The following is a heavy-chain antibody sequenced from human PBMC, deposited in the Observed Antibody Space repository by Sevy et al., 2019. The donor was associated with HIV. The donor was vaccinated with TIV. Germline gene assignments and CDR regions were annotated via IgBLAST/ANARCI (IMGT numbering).Heavy chain of an antibody. D-gene: IGHD2-2*02. Sequence: GGSLRLSCAASGFTFSNAWMSWVRQAPGKGLEWVGRIKSKTDGGTTDYAAPVKGRLTISRDDSKNTLYPQMNSLKTEDTAVYYCTTDDRDIVVVPAAIQVRYYFDYWGQGTLVTVSS. CDR3: TTDDRDIVVVPAAIQVRYYFDY. V-gene: IGHV3-15*01. CDR2: IKSKTDGGTT. J-gene: IGHJ4*02. CDR1: GFTFSNAW.